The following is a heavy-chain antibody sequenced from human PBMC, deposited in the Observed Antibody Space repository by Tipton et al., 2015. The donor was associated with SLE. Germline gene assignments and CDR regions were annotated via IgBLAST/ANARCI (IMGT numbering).Heavy chain of an antibody. Sequence: TLSLTCSFSGASISSPYCSWIRQPPGQGLEWIGFVSYSGNTHYNPSLQSRLTISVDRSKNQFSLNLRSVTAADTAVYYCAREKGDAYPNLVAFDIWGQGTMVTVSS. CDR3: AREKGDAYPNLVAFDI. V-gene: IGHV4-59*11. J-gene: IGHJ3*02. CDR1: GASISSPY. CDR2: VSYSGNT. D-gene: IGHD3-16*01.